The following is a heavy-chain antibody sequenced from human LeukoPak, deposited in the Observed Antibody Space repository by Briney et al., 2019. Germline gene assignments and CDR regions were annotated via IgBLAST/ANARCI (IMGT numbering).Heavy chain of an antibody. CDR2: TYYRSKWYN. V-gene: IGHV6-1*01. Sequence: SQTLSLTCAISGDSVSSNSAAWNWIRQSPSRGLEWLGRTYYRSKWYNDYAVSVKSRITINPDTSKNQFSLQLNSVTPEDTAVYYCAREDWGSSGSTGYYYYYGMDVWGQGTTVTVSS. CDR1: GDSVSSNSAA. J-gene: IGHJ6*02. CDR3: AREDWGSSGSTGYYYYYGMDV. D-gene: IGHD6-19*01.